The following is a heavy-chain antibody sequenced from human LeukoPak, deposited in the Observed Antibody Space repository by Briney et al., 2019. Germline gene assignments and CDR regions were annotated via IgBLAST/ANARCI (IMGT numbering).Heavy chain of an antibody. CDR2: IKSKTDGGTT. Sequence: GGSLRLSCAASGFTFSNAWMSWVRQAPGKGLEWVGRIKSKTDGGTTDYAAPVKGRFTISRDDSKNTLYLQMNGLKTEDTAVYYCTTDLQDGDYVTDYWGQGTLVTVSS. CDR3: TTDLQDGDYVTDY. J-gene: IGHJ4*02. CDR1: GFTFSNAW. D-gene: IGHD4-17*01. V-gene: IGHV3-15*01.